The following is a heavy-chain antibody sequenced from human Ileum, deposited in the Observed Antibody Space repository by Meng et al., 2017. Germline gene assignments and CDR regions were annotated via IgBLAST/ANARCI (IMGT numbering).Heavy chain of an antibody. V-gene: IGHV4-4*02. CDR2: IHYTAGT. J-gene: IGHJ4*02. D-gene: IGHD1-26*01. Sequence: QGRAQEWGPGRGKPAGTLALPCAVSGGSIRATTWWCWVRQPPGKGLEWLGEIHYTAGTKYNPSHKRRVTMSVDKAKNQFSLILTSVTAADTAVYYCARDPYSGGPGDYWGQGTLVTVSS. CDR1: GGSIRATTW. CDR3: ARDPYSGGPGDY.